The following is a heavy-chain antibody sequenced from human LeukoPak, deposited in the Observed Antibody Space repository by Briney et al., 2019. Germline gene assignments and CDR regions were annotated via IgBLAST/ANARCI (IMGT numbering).Heavy chain of an antibody. V-gene: IGHV3-30*02. CDR1: GFTFSSYG. Sequence: GGSLRLSCAASGFTFSSYGMHWVRQAPGKGLERVAFIRYDGSKKYYADSVKGRFTISRDNSKNTLYLQMNSLRAEDTAVYYCAKGVEFLECDPWGQGTLVTVSS. CDR2: IRYDGSKK. D-gene: IGHD3-3*01. CDR3: AKGVEFLECDP. J-gene: IGHJ5*02.